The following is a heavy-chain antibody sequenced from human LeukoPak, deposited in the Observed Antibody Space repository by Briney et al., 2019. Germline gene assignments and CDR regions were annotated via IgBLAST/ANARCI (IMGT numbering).Heavy chain of an antibody. CDR3: AKVATWTYFDS. D-gene: IGHD3/OR15-3a*01. CDR1: QFTFTSYA. V-gene: IGHV3-23*01. Sequence: GGSLRLSCAASQFTFTSYAMSWVRQAPGRGLEWVSSIGDSGVPTYYADSVKGRFTISRDNSQNTLYLQMNSLRADDTALYYCAKVATWTYFDSWGQGTLVTVSS. J-gene: IGHJ4*02. CDR2: IGDSGVPT.